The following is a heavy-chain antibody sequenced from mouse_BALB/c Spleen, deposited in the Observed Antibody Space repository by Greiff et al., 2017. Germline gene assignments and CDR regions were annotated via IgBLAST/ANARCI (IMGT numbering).Heavy chain of an antibody. Sequence: EVKLMESGGGLVQPGGSRKLSCAASGFTFSSFGMHWVRQAPEKGLEWVAYISSGSSTIYYADTVKGRFTISRDNPKNTLFLPMTSLRSEDTAMYYCARDGYYAMDYWGQGTSVTVSS. V-gene: IGHV5-17*02. CDR1: GFTFSSFG. J-gene: IGHJ4*01. CDR2: ISSGSSTI. CDR3: ARDGYYAMDY. D-gene: IGHD2-3*01.